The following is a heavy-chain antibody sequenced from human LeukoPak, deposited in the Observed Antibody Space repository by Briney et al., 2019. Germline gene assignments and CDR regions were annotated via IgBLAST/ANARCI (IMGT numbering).Heavy chain of an antibody. D-gene: IGHD2-2*01. CDR1: GYSISSGYY. CDR2: IYHSGST. Sequence: PSETLSLTCAVSGYSISSGYYWGWIRQPPGKGLEWIGSIYHSGSTYYNPSLKSRVTISVDTSKNQFSLKLSSVTAADTAVYYCARHGLPDIVVVPAAIRDDNWFDPWGQGTLVTVSS. V-gene: IGHV4-38-2*01. CDR3: ARHGLPDIVVVPAAIRDDNWFDP. J-gene: IGHJ5*02.